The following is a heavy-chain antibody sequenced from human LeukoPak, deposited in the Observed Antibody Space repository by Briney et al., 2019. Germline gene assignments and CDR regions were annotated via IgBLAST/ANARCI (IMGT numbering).Heavy chain of an antibody. CDR2: INPNSGGT. CDR1: GHTFTSYG. V-gene: IGHV1-2*02. Sequence: GASVKVSCKASGHTFTSYGISWVRQAPGQGLEWMGWINPNSGGTNYAQKFQGRVTMTRDTSISTAYMELSRLRSDDTAVYYCARAQRWLQPIDYWGQGTLVTVSS. CDR3: ARAQRWLQPIDY. J-gene: IGHJ4*02. D-gene: IGHD5-24*01.